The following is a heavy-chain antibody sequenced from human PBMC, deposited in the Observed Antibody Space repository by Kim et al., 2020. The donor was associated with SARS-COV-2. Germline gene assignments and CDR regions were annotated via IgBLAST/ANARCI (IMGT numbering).Heavy chain of an antibody. CDR2: ISGSGGST. J-gene: IGHJ6*02. CDR1: GFTFSSYA. Sequence: GGSLRLSCAASGFTFSSYAMSWVRQAPGKGLEWVSAISGSGGSTYYADSVKGRFTISRDNSKNTLYLQMNSLRAEDTAVYYCAKDVPTVTTKDSYYYYGMDVWGQGTTVTVSS. D-gene: IGHD4-4*01. V-gene: IGHV3-23*01. CDR3: AKDVPTVTTKDSYYYYGMDV.